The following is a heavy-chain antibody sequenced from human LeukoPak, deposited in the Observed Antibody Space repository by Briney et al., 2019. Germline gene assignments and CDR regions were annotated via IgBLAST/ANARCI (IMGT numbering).Heavy chain of an antibody. V-gene: IGHV4-59*12. D-gene: IGHD3-10*01. CDR2: IYYSGST. CDR1: GGSISSYY. Sequence: SQTLSLTCTVSGGSISSYYWSWIRQPPGKGLEWIGYIYYSGSTNYNPSLKSRVTISVDTSKKQFSLKLSSVTAADTAVYYCARGVDYYGVWGQGTLVTVSS. J-gene: IGHJ4*02. CDR3: ARGVDYYGV.